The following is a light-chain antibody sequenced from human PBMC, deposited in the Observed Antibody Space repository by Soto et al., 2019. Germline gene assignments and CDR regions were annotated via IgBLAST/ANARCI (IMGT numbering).Light chain of an antibody. Sequence: DIQMTQSPSSLSASVGDRVTITCRASQSISSYLNWYQQRPGKAPKRLIYAASSLQSGVPSRLSGSGSGTDFTLTISSLQPEDFATYYCQQIYSTPFTFGTGTKVDIK. CDR2: AAS. CDR3: QQIYSTPFT. CDR1: QSISSY. V-gene: IGKV1-39*01. J-gene: IGKJ3*01.